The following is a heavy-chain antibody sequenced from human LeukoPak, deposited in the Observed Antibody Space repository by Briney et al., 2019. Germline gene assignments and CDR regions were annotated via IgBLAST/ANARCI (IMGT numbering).Heavy chain of an antibody. V-gene: IGHV4-59*01. Sequence: SETLSLTCTVSGGSISSYYWTWIRQPPGKGLEWIGYIYDNESPNYNPSLKSRVNILLDTSKNQFSLKLNSVTPADTAVYYCARDGGRRGWFDPWGQGTLVTVSS. CDR1: GGSISSYY. CDR2: IYDNESP. CDR3: ARDGGRRGWFDP. J-gene: IGHJ5*02.